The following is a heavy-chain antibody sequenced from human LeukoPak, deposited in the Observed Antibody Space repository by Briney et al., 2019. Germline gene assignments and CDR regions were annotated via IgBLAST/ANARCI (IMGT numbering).Heavy chain of an antibody. CDR1: GFTFSSYG. J-gene: IGHJ6*03. V-gene: IGHV3-30*02. CDR3: AKMPKSSLRYFDWWDYYYYMDV. D-gene: IGHD3-9*01. Sequence: PGGSLRLSCAASGFTFSSYGMHWVRQAPGKGLEWVAFIRYDGSNKYYADSVKGRFTISRDNSKNTLYLQMNSLRAEDTAVYYCAKMPKSSLRYFDWWDYYYYMDVWGKGTTVTISS. CDR2: IRYDGSNK.